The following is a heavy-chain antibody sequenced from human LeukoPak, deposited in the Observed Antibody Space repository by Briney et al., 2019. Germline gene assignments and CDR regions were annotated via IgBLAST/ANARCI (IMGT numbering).Heavy chain of an antibody. V-gene: IGHV4-59*01. D-gene: IGHD1-20*01. J-gene: IGHJ4*02. CDR3: ARVGDEGYNWNDYYFDY. CDR1: GGSFSGYY. Sequence: SETLSLTCAVYGGSFSGYYWSWIRQPPGKGLEWIGYIYYSGSTNYNPSLKSRVTISVDTSKNQFSLKLSSVTAADTAVYYCARVGDEGYNWNDYYFDYWGQGTLVTVSS. CDR2: IYYSGST.